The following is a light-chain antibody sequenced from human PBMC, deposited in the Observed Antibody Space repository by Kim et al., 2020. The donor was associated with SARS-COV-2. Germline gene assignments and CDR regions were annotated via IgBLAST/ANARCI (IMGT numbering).Light chain of an antibody. CDR2: DVT. J-gene: IGLJ1*01. V-gene: IGLV2-14*03. CDR1: RYDCATSDY. Sequence: TITCTGFRYDCATSDYVSWYQHRPERAPKLIIYDVTKRPSGISDRFSGSKSGYMASLSISGLQADDEAYYYCSSYTYDTNFDYVFGPGTKVTVL. CDR3: SSYTYDTNFDYV.